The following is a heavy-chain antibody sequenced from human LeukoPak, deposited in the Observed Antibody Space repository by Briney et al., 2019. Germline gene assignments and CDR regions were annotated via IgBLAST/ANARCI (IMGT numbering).Heavy chain of an antibody. CDR2: IIPIFGTA. V-gene: IGHV1-69*13. CDR3: ATTVAPYGMDV. CDR1: GGTFSSYA. D-gene: IGHD5-12*01. J-gene: IGHJ6*02. Sequence: RASVKVSCKASGGTFSSYAISWVRQAPGQGLEWMGGIIPIFGTANYAQKFQGRVTITADESTSTAYMELSSLRSEDTAVYYCATTVAPYGMDVWGQGTTVTVSS.